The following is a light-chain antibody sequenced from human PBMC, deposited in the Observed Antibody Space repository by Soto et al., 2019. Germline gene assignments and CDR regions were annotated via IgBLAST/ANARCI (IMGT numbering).Light chain of an antibody. CDR2: LND. Sequence: QSALTQPPSLSATPGQRGNISCSGSFSNIGDNAVNWYQQLPGAAPKLLIYLNDQRPSGVPDRFSGSKSGNSAFLAISGLQSEDEADYYCEAWDHSLNALFRTATTATVL. CDR3: EAWDHSLNAL. CDR1: FSNIGDNA. J-gene: IGLJ1*01. V-gene: IGLV1-44*01.